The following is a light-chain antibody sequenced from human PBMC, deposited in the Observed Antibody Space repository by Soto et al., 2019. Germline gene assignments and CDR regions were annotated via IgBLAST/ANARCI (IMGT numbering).Light chain of an antibody. CDR1: QSVPRSY. V-gene: IGKV3-20*01. J-gene: IGKJ5*01. Sequence: EIVLTQSPGTLSLSPGERATLSCRASQSVPRSYLAWYQQKPGQAPRLLIYGTSSRATGIPDRFSGSGSGTDFTLTISSLQSDDFAVYYCQQYYNWPSFGQGTRLEI. CDR3: QQYYNWPS. CDR2: GTS.